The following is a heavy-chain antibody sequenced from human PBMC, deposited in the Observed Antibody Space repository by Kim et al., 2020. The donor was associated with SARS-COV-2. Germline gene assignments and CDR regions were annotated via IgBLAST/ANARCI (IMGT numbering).Heavy chain of an antibody. D-gene: IGHD3-9*01. Sequence: ASVKVSCKASGYTFTSYGISWVRQAPGQGLEWMGWISAYNGNTNYAQKLQGRVTMTTDTSTSTAYMELRSLRSDDTAVYYCARDGRLRYFDWAGAFDIWGQGTMVTVSS. CDR2: ISAYNGNT. J-gene: IGHJ3*02. CDR1: GYTFTSYG. CDR3: ARDGRLRYFDWAGAFDI. V-gene: IGHV1-18*01.